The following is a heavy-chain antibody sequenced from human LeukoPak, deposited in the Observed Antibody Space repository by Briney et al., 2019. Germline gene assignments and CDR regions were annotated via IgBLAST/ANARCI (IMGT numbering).Heavy chain of an antibody. CDR2: MNPNSGNT. Sequence: ASVKVSCKASGYTFTSYDINWVRQATGQGLEWMGWMNPNSGNTGYAQKFQGRVTITRNTSISTAYMELSSLRPEDTAVYYCARVGSSSLAHSTDYWGQGTLVTVSS. J-gene: IGHJ4*02. V-gene: IGHV1-8*03. D-gene: IGHD6-13*01. CDR3: ARVGSSSLAHSTDY. CDR1: GYTFTSYD.